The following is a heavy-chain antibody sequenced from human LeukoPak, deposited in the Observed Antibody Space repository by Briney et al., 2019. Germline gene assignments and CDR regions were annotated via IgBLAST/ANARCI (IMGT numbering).Heavy chain of an antibody. CDR3: AVSYDFWSGYAFDI. J-gene: IGHJ3*02. CDR1: GYTFTGYY. CDR2: INPNSGGT. D-gene: IGHD3-3*01. V-gene: IGHV1-2*02. Sequence: ASVKVSSKASGYTFTGYYMHWVRQAPGQGLEWMGWINPNSGGTNYAQKFQGRVTMTRDTSISTAYMELSRLRSDDTALYYCAVSYDFWSGYAFDIWGQGTMVTVSS.